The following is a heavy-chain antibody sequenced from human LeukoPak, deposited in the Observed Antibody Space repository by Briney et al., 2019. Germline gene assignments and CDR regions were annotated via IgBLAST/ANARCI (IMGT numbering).Heavy chain of an antibody. D-gene: IGHD2-15*01. V-gene: IGHV3-23*01. Sequence: GGSLRLSCVTSGFTFSRFGMTWVRQPPGKGLEWVSSFDGNADGTYYADSVKGRCTISRDNSKNTLYLQMNSLRAEDTAIYYCAKPRIIGLGWAQFDYWGQGSLVTVSS. CDR2: FDGNADGT. CDR1: GFTFSRFG. J-gene: IGHJ4*02. CDR3: AKPRIIGLGWAQFDY.